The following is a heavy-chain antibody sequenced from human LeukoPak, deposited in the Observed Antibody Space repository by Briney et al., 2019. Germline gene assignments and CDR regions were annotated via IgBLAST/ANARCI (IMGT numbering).Heavy chain of an antibody. J-gene: IGHJ4*02. CDR3: ARDRGSGTTVGRYFDY. Sequence: PEASVKVSCKASGYTFTNSYIHWVRQAPGQVLEWMGLINPDGGNTNYAQNFQGRVTMTRDTSTSTVYMELSSLRSEDTAVYYCARDRGSGTTVGRYFDYWGQGTLVTVSS. D-gene: IGHD3-10*01. V-gene: IGHV1-46*01. CDR2: INPDGGNT. CDR1: GYTFTNSY.